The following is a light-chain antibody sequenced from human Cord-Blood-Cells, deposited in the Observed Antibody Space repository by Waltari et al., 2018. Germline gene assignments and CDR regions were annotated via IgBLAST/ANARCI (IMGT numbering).Light chain of an antibody. CDR3: QQSYSTPPWT. J-gene: IGKJ1*01. CDR1: QSISSY. Sequence: DIQMTQSPSSLSESVGERVTITCRASQSISSYLNWYQQKPGKAPKLLIYGASSLQSGVPSRFSGSGSGTDFTLTISSLQPEDFATYYCQQSYSTPPWTFGQGTKVEIK. V-gene: IGKV1-39*01. CDR2: GAS.